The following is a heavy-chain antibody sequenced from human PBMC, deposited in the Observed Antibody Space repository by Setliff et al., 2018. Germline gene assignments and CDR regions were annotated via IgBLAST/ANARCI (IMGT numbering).Heavy chain of an antibody. D-gene: IGHD1-26*01. J-gene: IGHJ4*02. V-gene: IGHV1-18*01. CDR3: ARAGDAASGRKGVFEY. CDR2: INNYNMNT. CDR1: GYTFTNYG. Sequence: ASVKVSCKASGYTFTNYGINWVRQAPGQGLEWMGWINNYNMNTNYPQKFLGRVTMTTDTSTSTAYMELRSLRPDDTAVYYCARAGDAASGRKGVFEYWGQGTAVTVSS.